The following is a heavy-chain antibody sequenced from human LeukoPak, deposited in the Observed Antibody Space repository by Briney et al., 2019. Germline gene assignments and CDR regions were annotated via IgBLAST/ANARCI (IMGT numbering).Heavy chain of an antibody. CDR3: ARPANMHLDWFMDY. V-gene: IGHV1-18*01. D-gene: IGHD3-9*01. J-gene: IGHJ4*02. CDR1: GYTSSSYG. Sequence: ASEKVSCKASGYTSSSYGISWVRQAPGQGLEWMGWISAYNGDTKYAQSVQDRITMTTDTTTTTAYMELRSLSSDDTAVYYCARPANMHLDWFMDYWGQGTLVTVSS. CDR2: ISAYNGDT.